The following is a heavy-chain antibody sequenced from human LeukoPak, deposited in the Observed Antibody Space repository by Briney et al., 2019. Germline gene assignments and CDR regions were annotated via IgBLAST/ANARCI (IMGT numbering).Heavy chain of an antibody. CDR1: GFTFSSYW. V-gene: IGHV3-74*01. J-gene: IGHJ4*02. CDR2: FNGDDSGT. Sequence: PWGSLRLSCAASGFTFSSYWMHWVRQAPGKGLVWVSYFNGDDSGTNHADSVQGRFTISRDNAKNTLYLQMNSLRAVDTAVYYCARLRRDYYFDYWGQGTLVTVSS. CDR3: ARLRRDYYFDY. D-gene: IGHD3-3*01.